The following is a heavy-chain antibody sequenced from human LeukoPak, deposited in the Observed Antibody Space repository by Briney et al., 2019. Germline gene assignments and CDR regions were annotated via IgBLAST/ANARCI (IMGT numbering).Heavy chain of an antibody. CDR3: AKGHLGHDY. Sequence: PGGSLRLSCAASGFTFSSYWMHWVRQAPGKGLVWVSRINIDGSSTSYADSVKGRFTISRDNSKNTLFLQMSSLRVEDTAVYYCAKGHLGHDYWGQGTLVTVSS. CDR2: INIDGSST. CDR1: GFTFSSYW. J-gene: IGHJ4*02. V-gene: IGHV3-74*01.